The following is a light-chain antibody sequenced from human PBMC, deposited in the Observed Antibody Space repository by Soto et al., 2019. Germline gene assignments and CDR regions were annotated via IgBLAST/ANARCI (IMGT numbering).Light chain of an antibody. CDR2: DAS. CDR3: QHRSNWPLIT. V-gene: IGKV3-11*01. Sequence: EIVLTQSPATLSLSPGERATLSCRASQSVSSYLAWYQQKPGQAPRLLIYDASNRATGIPARFSGNGSGTDFTLTISSLEPEDFAVYYCQHRSNWPLITFGQGTRLEIK. CDR1: QSVSSY. J-gene: IGKJ5*01.